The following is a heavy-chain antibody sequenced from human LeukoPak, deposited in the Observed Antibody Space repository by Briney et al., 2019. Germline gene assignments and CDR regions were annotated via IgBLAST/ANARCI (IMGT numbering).Heavy chain of an antibody. D-gene: IGHD1-26*01. CDR2: ITSSGTYI. Sequence: GGSLRLSCAASGFTFNNYNMNWVRQAPGKALEWVSSITSSGTYIFYADSVKGRFTISRDNAKNSLYLQMNSLGPEDTAVYYCARDPYSGNYGNYYYYMDVWRKGTTVTISS. V-gene: IGHV3-21*01. CDR1: GFTFNNYN. CDR3: ARDPYSGNYGNYYYYMDV. J-gene: IGHJ6*03.